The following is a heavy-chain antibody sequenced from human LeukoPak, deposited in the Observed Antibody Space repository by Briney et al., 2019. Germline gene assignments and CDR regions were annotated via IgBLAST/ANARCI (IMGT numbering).Heavy chain of an antibody. CDR3: ARVPDDPWSGYFFDC. CDR2: INTGSTTI. Sequence: GGSLRLSCAASGFHFSTYGMNWVRQAPGKGPEWVSYINTGSTTIHYADSVKGRFTISRDNTRNSLFLQMNGLRVEDTAVYFCARVPDDPWSGYFFDCWGQGTLVTVSS. V-gene: IGHV3-48*01. CDR1: GFHFSTYG. J-gene: IGHJ4*02. D-gene: IGHD3-3*01.